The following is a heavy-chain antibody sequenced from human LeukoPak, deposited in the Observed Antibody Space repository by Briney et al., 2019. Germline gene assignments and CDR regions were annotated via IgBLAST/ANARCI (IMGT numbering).Heavy chain of an antibody. D-gene: IGHD2-2*01. V-gene: IGHV3-30-3*01. CDR1: GFTFSSYA. CDR2: ISYDGSNK. CDR3: ARGKFGVVPAALAPCFDY. Sequence: GGSLRLSCAASGFTFSSYAMHWVRQAPGKGLEWVAVISYDGSNKYYADSVKGRFTISRDNSKNTLYLQMNSLRAEDTAVYYCARGKFGVVPAALAPCFDYWGQGTLVTVSS. J-gene: IGHJ4*02.